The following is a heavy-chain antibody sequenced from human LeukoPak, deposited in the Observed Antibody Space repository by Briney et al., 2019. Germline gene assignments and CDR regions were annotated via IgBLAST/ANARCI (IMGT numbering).Heavy chain of an antibody. V-gene: IGHV3-30*18. J-gene: IGHJ4*02. CDR3: AKNTAMAQYYFDY. CDR1: GFTFSSYG. D-gene: IGHD5-18*01. Sequence: PGGSLRLSCAASGFTFSSYGMHWVRQAPGKGLEWVAVISYDGSNKYYADSVKGRFTISRDNSKNTLYQQMNSLRAEDTAVYYCAKNTAMAQYYFDYWGQGTLVTVSS. CDR2: ISYDGSNK.